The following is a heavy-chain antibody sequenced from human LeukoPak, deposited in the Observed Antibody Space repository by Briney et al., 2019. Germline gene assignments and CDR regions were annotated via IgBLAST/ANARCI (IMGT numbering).Heavy chain of an antibody. J-gene: IGHJ3*01. CDR1: GFTLSSYW. Sequence: PGGSLRLSCVASGFTLSSYWMSWSRQAPGKGLEWVASINSDGSEGYYADVVKGRFTISRDNAKNSLYLQINSLRAEDTAVYYCARSSYSSSSSVWGQGTMVTVSS. CDR3: ARSSYSSSSSV. V-gene: IGHV3-7*03. CDR2: INSDGSEG. D-gene: IGHD6-6*01.